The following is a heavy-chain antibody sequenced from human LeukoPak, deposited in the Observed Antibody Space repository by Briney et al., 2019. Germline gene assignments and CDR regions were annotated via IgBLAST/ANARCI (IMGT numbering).Heavy chain of an antibody. CDR3: ARASTTFDD. J-gene: IGHJ4*02. CDR2: VSDGGRT. Sequence: PSETLSLTCSVSGVSLTSYYWRWIRQPPGKGLEWIGHVSDGGRTNYSPSLRSRLSISVDTSKNQFSLKRNSVTAADTAVYSCARASTTFDDWGQGTLVTVSS. D-gene: IGHD1-14*01. CDR1: GVSLTSYY. V-gene: IGHV4-59*01.